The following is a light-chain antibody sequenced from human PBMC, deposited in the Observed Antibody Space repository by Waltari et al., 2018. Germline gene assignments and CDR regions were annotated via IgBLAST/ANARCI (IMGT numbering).Light chain of an antibody. CDR3: QQYGSSPWT. V-gene: IGKV3-20*01. CDR2: GAS. Sequence: CGASQRVGSRDVAWYQQKPGQAPRLLIYGASSRATGIPDRFRGSGSVTDFTLTISRLEPEEFAVYYCQQYGSSPWTFGQGTKVEIK. CDR1: QRVGSRD. J-gene: IGKJ1*01.